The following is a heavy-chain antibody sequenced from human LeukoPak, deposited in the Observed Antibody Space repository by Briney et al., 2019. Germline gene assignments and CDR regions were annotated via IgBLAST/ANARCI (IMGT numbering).Heavy chain of an antibody. CDR3: ARSPRPPYCASTTCYGACFYS. D-gene: IGHD2-2*01. CDR1: GGTFSGYA. Sequence: SVKVSCKASGGTFSGYALSWVRQAPGQGLEWMGGIVPLFDTAHYAQSFQGRVTNTADESTHTAYMELSSLRYEDTAVYYCARSPRPPYCASTTCYGACFYSCGQGTLGTV. J-gene: IGHJ4*02. V-gene: IGHV1-69*13. CDR2: IVPLFDTA.